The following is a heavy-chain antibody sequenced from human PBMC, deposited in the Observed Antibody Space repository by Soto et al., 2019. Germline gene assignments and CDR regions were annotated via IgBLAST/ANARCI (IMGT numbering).Heavy chain of an antibody. CDR3: AVRLNDYYGMDV. Sequence: GESLKISCTGSGYIFTSYWMCWVRQMPGKGQEWMGKFDPSESYTNYSPSFQGHVTISAAKSITTAYLRWSSMNAAAPALYCSAVRLNDYYGMDVWGQGTMVTVSS. D-gene: IGHD5-12*01. V-gene: IGHV5-10-1*01. J-gene: IGHJ6*02. CDR2: FDPSESYT. CDR1: GYIFTSYW.